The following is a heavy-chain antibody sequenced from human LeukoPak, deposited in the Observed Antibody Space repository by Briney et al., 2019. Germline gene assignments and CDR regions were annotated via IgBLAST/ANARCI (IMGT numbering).Heavy chain of an antibody. CDR2: IYTSGST. Sequence: SQTLSLTCTVSGGSISSGSYYWSWIRQPAGKGLEWIGRIYTSGSTNYNPSLKSRVTISVDTSKNQFSLKLSSVTAADTAVYYCARDGYCSSTSCYSPRVDTDYWGQGTLVTVSS. D-gene: IGHD2-2*03. J-gene: IGHJ4*02. CDR3: ARDGYCSSTSCYSPRVDTDY. CDR1: GGSISSGSYY. V-gene: IGHV4-61*02.